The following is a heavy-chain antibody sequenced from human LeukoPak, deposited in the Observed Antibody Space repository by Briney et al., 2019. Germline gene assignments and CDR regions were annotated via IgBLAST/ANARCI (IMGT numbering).Heavy chain of an antibody. Sequence: GGSLRLSCSASGFSFSLYAMNWVRQAPGQGLEWVALIRYHGNDAYYADSVKGRFTISRDNPNNTLYFQMNSLRPEDTAVYYCAKGAADTALDSWGQGTLVTVSS. CDR1: GFSFSLYA. D-gene: IGHD5-18*01. CDR3: AKGAADTALDS. CDR2: IRYHGNDA. V-gene: IGHV3-30*02. J-gene: IGHJ4*02.